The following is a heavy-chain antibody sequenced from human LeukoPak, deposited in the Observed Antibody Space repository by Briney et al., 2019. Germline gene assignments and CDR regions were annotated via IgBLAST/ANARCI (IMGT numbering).Heavy chain of an antibody. D-gene: IGHD3-22*01. CDR3: ARGRGDYFDSSGDFFDY. CDR2: IHTSGST. V-gene: IGHV4-4*07. J-gene: IGHJ4*02. Sequence: SETLSLTCTVSGGSISSYYWSWIRPPAGKGLEWIGRIHTSGSTNYNPSLKSRVTISVDKYKNQFSLKLSSVTAADTAMYFCARGRGDYFDSSGDFFDYWGQGTLVTISS. CDR1: GGSISSYY.